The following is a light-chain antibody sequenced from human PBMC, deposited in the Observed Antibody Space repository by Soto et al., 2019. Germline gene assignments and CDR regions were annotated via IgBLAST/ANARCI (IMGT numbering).Light chain of an antibody. CDR3: QSFDSSMTNAV. CDR2: GNN. CDR1: SSNIGAGYD. Sequence: QSVLTQPPSVSGAPGQTITISCTGSSSNIGAGYDVHWYQQLPGRAPKLLIYGNNNRPSGVPDRLSGSKSGTSVSLAITGLRGEDEADYHCQSFDSSMTNAVFGVGTKLTVL. J-gene: IGLJ2*01. V-gene: IGLV1-40*01.